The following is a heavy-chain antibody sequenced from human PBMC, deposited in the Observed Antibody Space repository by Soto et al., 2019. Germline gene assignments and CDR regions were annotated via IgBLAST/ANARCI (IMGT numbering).Heavy chain of an antibody. CDR1: GGSISIYY. V-gene: IGHV4-59*04. D-gene: IGHD1-7*01. Sequence: PSETLSLTCTVSGGSISIYYWSWIRQPPGKGLEWIGNIYYSGSTYYNPSLKSRITISVDTSRNQFSLKLSSVTAAETAVYYCAREENLNSGFDYWGQGTLVTVSS. J-gene: IGHJ4*02. CDR2: IYYSGST. CDR3: AREENLNSGFDY.